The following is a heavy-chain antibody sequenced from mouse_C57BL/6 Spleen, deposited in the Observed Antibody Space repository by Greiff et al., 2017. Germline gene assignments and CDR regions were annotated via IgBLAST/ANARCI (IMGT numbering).Heavy chain of an antibody. CDR3: ARKGVAWYFDV. CDR1: GYTFTSYW. Sequence: QVKLQQPGTELVKPGASVKLSCKASGYTFTSYWMHWVKQRPGQGLEWIGNINPSNGGTNYNEKFKSKATLTVDNSSSTAYMQRSSLTSEDSAVYYCARKGVAWYFDVWGTGTTVTVSS. D-gene: IGHD1-1*02. J-gene: IGHJ1*03. CDR2: INPSNGGT. V-gene: IGHV1-53*01.